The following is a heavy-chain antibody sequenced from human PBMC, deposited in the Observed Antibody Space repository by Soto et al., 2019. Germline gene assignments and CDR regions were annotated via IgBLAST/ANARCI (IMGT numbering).Heavy chain of an antibody. CDR2: IYHSGST. D-gene: IGHD3-3*01. CDR3: ASFWSGYYNAYYGMDV. J-gene: IGHJ6*02. V-gene: IGHV4-30-2*01. Sequence: SETLSLTCAVSGGSISSGGYSWSWIRQPPGKGLEWIGYIYHSGSTYYNPSLKSRVTISVDRSKNQFSLKLSSVTAADTAVYYCASFWSGYYNAYYGMDVWGQGTTVTVSS. CDR1: GGSISSGGYS.